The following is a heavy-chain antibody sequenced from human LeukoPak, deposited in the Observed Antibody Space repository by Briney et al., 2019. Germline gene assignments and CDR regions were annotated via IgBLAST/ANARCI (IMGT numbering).Heavy chain of an antibody. Sequence: GGSLRLSXAASGFTVSSNYMSWVRQAPGKGLEWVAFVRPDGSSNYYADSVKGRFIISRDNSKNTLHLQMNSLRAEDTAFYYCAKDQAGTWGLDYWGQGTLVTVSS. CDR1: GFTVSSNY. CDR3: AKDQAGTWGLDY. D-gene: IGHD3-10*01. CDR2: VRPDGSSN. J-gene: IGHJ4*02. V-gene: IGHV3-30*02.